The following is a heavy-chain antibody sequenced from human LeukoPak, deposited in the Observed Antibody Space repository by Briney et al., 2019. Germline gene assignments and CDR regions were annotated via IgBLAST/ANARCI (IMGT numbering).Heavy chain of an antibody. D-gene: IGHD6-6*01. CDR3: ARSRIAARLDWLDP. V-gene: IGHV4-4*07. CDR2: IYTSGST. Sequence: SETLSLTCTVSGGSISSYYWGWIRQPAGKGLEWIGRIYTSGSTNYNPSLKSRVTMSVDTSKNQFSLKLSSVTAADTAVYYCARSRIAARLDWLDPWGQGTLVTVSS. J-gene: IGHJ5*02. CDR1: GGSISSYY.